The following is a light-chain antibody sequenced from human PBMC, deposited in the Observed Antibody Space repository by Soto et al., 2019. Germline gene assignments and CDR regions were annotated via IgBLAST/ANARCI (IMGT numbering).Light chain of an antibody. J-gene: IGLJ2*01. CDR2: GNS. Sequence: QSVLTQPPSVSGAPGQRVTISCTGRSSNIGAGYDVHWYQKLPGTAPKLLIYGNSNRPSGVPDRFSGSKSGTSASLAITGLQAEDEADYYCQSYDSSLSGSVFGGGTKLTVL. CDR1: SSNIGAGYD. CDR3: QSYDSSLSGSV. V-gene: IGLV1-40*01.